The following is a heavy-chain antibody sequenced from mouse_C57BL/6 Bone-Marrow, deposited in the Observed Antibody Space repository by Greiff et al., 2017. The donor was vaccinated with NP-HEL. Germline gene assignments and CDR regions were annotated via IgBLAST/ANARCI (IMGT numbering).Heavy chain of an antibody. CDR1: GYTFTSYW. Sequence: QVQLQQPGTELVKPGASVKLSCKASGYTFTSYWMHWVKQSPGQGLEWIGNINPSTGGTNTNEKFKSKATLTVDKSSSTAYMQLIRLTSEDSAVYYCASSLYYYGSRDWYFDVWGTGTTVTVSS. V-gene: IGHV1-53*01. J-gene: IGHJ1*03. D-gene: IGHD1-1*01. CDR3: ASSLYYYGSRDWYFDV. CDR2: INPSTGGT.